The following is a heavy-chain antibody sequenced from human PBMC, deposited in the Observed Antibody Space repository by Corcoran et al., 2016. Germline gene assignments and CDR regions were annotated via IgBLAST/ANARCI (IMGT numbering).Heavy chain of an antibody. D-gene: IGHD3-10*01. V-gene: IGHV4-39*07. J-gene: IGHJ3*02. CDR1: GGSISSSSYY. CDR3: ARAQTQLERAFDI. Sequence: QLQLQESGPGLVKPSETLSLTCTVSGGSISSSSYYWGWIRQPPGKGLEWIGSIYYSGSTYYNPSLKSQVTISVDTSKNQFSLKLSSATAADTAVYYCARAQTQLERAFDIWGQGTMVTVSS. CDR2: IYYSGST.